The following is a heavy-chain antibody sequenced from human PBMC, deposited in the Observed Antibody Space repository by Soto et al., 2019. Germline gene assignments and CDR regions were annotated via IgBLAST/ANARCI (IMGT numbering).Heavy chain of an antibody. CDR3: ATIVIPSAVNDAIDV. Sequence: EVQLLESGGGLVQPGGSLRVSCAASGFTFSDYSMSWVLQAPGKGLEWVSSIHSSGDSTYYADSVKGRFTISRDNSKNTVFLLMNGLRAEDTAVYYCATIVIPSAVNDAIDVWGQGTMVSVSS. CDR1: GFTFSDYS. D-gene: IGHD3-16*02. J-gene: IGHJ3*01. CDR2: IHSSGDST. V-gene: IGHV3-23*01.